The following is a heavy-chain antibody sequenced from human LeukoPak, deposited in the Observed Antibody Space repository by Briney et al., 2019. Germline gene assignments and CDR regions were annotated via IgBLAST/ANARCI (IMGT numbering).Heavy chain of an antibody. CDR3: VLYGLGSPH. J-gene: IGHJ4*02. CDR2: INSDMTTT. CDR1: GFSFSIFY. V-gene: IGHV3-74*01. D-gene: IGHD3-10*01. Sequence: GGSLRLSCAASGFSFSIFYMHWVRHAPGKGMVWVSLINSDMTTTVYADSVRGRFTISRDNGKNTLYLRMNGLRAEDTAVYYCVLYGLGSPHWGQGTLVTVSS.